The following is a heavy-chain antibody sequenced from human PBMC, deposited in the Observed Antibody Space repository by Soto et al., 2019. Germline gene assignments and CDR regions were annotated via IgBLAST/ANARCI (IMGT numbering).Heavy chain of an antibody. CDR1: GFTFSSYS. J-gene: IGHJ4*02. CDR3: AREGEYYYDSSGYYFDY. V-gene: IGHV3-21*01. D-gene: IGHD3-22*01. Sequence: SCAASGFTFSSYSMNWVRQAPGKGLEWVSSISSSSSYIYYADSVKGRFTISKDNAKNSLYQQMNSLRAEDTAVYYCAREGEYYYDSSGYYFDYWGQGTLVTVSS. CDR2: ISSSSSYI.